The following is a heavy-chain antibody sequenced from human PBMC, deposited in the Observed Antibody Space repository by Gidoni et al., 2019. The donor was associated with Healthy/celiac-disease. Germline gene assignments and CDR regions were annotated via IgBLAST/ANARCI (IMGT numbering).Heavy chain of an antibody. CDR1: GFTFSSYW. V-gene: IGHV3-7*01. J-gene: IGHJ3*02. Sequence: EVQLVESGGGLVQPGGSLRLSCAASGFTFSSYWMRWVRQAPGKGREWVANIKQDGSEKYYVDSVKGRFTISRDNAKNSLYLQMNSLRAEDTAVYYCARDPDVVPTATMGFHPFDIWGQGTMVTVSS. CDR2: IKQDGSEK. CDR3: ARDPDVVPTATMGFHPFDI. D-gene: IGHD2-2*01.